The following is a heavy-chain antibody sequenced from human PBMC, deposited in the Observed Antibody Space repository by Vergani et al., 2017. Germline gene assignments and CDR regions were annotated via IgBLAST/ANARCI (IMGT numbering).Heavy chain of an antibody. D-gene: IGHD2-2*01. CDR1: GFSFRGHG. CDR3: AREYSSTSGRAFDF. J-gene: IGHJ3*01. CDR2: VSTGTKSQ. Sequence: QVHLVESGGGVVQPGRSLTLSCVASGFSFRGHGMHWVRQAPGKGLEWVSFVSTGTKSQSYAESVKGRFTISRDSAKNSLYLQMDSLRAEDTAVYYCAREYSSTSGRAFDFWGQGTKVTVSS. V-gene: IGHV3-33*08.